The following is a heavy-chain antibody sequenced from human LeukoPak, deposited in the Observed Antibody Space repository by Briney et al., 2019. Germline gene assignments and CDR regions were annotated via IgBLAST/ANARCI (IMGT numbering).Heavy chain of an antibody. J-gene: IGHJ5*02. D-gene: IGHD6-6*01. CDR3: ARGPYSSSSVNWFDP. CDR1: GYTFTSYA. Sequence: GASVKVSCKASGYTFTSYAMNWVRQAPGQGLEGMGWINTNTGNPTYAQGFTGRFVFSLDTSVSTAYLQISSLKAEDTAVYYCARGPYSSSSVNWFDPWGQGTLVTVSS. CDR2: INTNTGNP. V-gene: IGHV7-4-1*02.